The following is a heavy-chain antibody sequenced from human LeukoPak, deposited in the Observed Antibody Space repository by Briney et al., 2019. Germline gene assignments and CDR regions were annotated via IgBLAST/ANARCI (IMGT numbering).Heavy chain of an antibody. CDR1: GGTFSSYA. CDR3: ARGIQLWLIDY. Sequence: ASVKVSCKASGGTFSSYAISWVRQAPGQGLEWMGGIIPIFGTANYAQKFQGRVTITADESTSTAYMEPSSLRSEDTAVYYCARGIQLWLIDYWGQGTLVTVSS. CDR2: IIPIFGTA. D-gene: IGHD5-18*01. J-gene: IGHJ4*02. V-gene: IGHV1-69*13.